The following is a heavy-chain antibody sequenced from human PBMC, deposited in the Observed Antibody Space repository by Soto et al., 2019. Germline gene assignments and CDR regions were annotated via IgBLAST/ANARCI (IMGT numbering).Heavy chain of an antibody. J-gene: IGHJ4*02. CDR3: ARGYSSGPDY. CDR2: INAGNGNT. D-gene: IGHD6-19*01. Sequence: GASVKVSCKASGYTFTSYAMHWVRQAPGQRLEWMGWINAGNGNTKYSQKFQGRFTIFRHNAKNTLYLQLNSLRAEDTALYYCARGYSSGPDYWGQGTLVTVSS. CDR1: GYTFTSYA. V-gene: IGHV1-3*01.